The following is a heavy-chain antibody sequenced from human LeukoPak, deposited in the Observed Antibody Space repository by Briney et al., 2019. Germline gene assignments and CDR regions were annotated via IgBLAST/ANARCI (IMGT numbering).Heavy chain of an antibody. V-gene: IGHV3-48*04. Sequence: GGSLRPSCAASGFTFSSYSMNWVRQAPGKGLEWVSFISSSSSTIYYADSVKGRFTISRDNAKSSLYLQMNSLRAEDTAVYYCARDRGGSYSAIDYWGQGTLVTVSS. CDR3: ARDRGGSYSAIDY. CDR1: GFTFSSYS. CDR2: ISSSSSTI. J-gene: IGHJ4*02. D-gene: IGHD1-26*01.